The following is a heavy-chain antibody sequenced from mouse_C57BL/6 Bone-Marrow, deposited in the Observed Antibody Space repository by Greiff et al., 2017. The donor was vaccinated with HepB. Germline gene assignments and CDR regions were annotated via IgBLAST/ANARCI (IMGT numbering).Heavy chain of an antibody. J-gene: IGHJ4*01. Sequence: QVQLQQPGAELVMPGASVKLSCKASGYTFTSYWMHWVKQRPGQGLEWIGEIDPSDSYTNYHQKFKGKSTLTVDKSSSTAYMQLSSLTSEDSAVYYCARHPMDYWGQGTSVTVSS. CDR3: ARHPMDY. CDR2: IDPSDSYT. V-gene: IGHV1-69*01. CDR1: GYTFTSYW.